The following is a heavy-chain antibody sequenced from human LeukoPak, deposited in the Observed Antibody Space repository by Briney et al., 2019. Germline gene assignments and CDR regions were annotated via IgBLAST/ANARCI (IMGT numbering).Heavy chain of an antibody. CDR3: ARFISRWYFDL. V-gene: IGHV4-34*01. CDR2: INHSGST. J-gene: IGHJ2*01. Sequence: SETLSLTCAVYGGAFSGYYWSWIRQPPGKGLEWIGEINHSGSTNYNPSLKSRVTISVDTSKNQFSLKLSSVTAADTAVYYCARFISRWYFDLWGRGTLVTVSS. CDR1: GGAFSGYY. D-gene: IGHD3-10*01.